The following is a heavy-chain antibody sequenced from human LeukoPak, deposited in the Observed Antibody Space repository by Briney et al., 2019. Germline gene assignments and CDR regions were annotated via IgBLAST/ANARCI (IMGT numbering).Heavy chain of an antibody. CDR3: ARRIPYYYDSRGAFDI. CDR2: IYYSGST. CDR1: GGSISSYY. J-gene: IGHJ3*02. D-gene: IGHD3-22*01. Sequence: SETLSLTCTVSGGSISSYYRSWIRQPPGKGLEWIGYIYYSGSTNYNPSLKSRVTISVDTSKDQFSLKLSSVTAADTAVYYCARRIPYYYDSRGAFDIWGQGTMVTVSS. V-gene: IGHV4-59*08.